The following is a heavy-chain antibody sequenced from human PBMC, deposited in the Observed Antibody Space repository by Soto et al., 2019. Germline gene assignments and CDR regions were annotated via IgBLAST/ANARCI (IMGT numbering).Heavy chain of an antibody. CDR3: AKDNSVCAKCVMDM. V-gene: IGHV3-23*01. Sequence: GGSLRLSCAASGFIFNNYAISWVRQAPGKGLEWVSGISGSGNSTYHADSVQGRFTMSRDNSKDMVYLEMNSLRADDTAVYYCAKDNSVCAKCVMDMWGQGTKVTVSS. J-gene: IGHJ3*02. D-gene: IGHD6-19*01. CDR1: GFIFNNYA. CDR2: ISGSGNST.